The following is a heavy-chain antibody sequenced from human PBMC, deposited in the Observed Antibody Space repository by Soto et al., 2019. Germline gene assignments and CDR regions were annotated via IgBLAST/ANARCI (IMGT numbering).Heavy chain of an antibody. D-gene: IGHD2-21*02. CDR1: GGSVSSGSYY. Sequence: SETLSLTCTVSGGSVSSGSYYWSWIRQPPGKGLEWIGYIYYSGSTNYNPSLKSRVTISVDTSKNQFSLKLSSVTAADTAVYYCARAYCGGDCYRPEYFQHWGQGTLVTVSS. CDR3: ARAYCGGDCYRPEYFQH. CDR2: IYYSGST. J-gene: IGHJ1*01. V-gene: IGHV4-61*01.